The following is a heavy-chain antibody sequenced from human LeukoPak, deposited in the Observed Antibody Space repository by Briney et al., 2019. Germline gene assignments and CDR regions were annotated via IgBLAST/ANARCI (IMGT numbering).Heavy chain of an antibody. CDR1: GGSIRSSSNYY. D-gene: IGHD3-10*01. CDR3: ARDSYYYGSGSYYLDY. CDR2: IYTSGST. Sequence: PSETLSLTCTVSGGSIRSSSNYYWGWIRQPPGKGLECIGSIYTSGSTNYNPSLKSRVTMSVDTSRNQFSLKLSSVTAADTAVYYCARDSYYYGSGSYYLDYWGQGTLVTVSS. J-gene: IGHJ4*02. V-gene: IGHV4-39*07.